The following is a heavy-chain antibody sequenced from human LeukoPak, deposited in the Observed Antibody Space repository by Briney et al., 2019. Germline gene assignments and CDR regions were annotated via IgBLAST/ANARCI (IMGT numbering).Heavy chain of an antibody. CDR3: ARVLPYSSGWGVDY. Sequence: SETLSLTCTVFGGSIRSYYWSWIRQPPGKGLEWIGYIYYSGSTNYNPSLKSRVTISVDTSKNQFSLNLSSVTAADTAVYYCARVLPYSSGWGVDYWGQGTLVTVSS. CDR2: IYYSGST. V-gene: IGHV4-59*01. J-gene: IGHJ4*02. D-gene: IGHD6-19*01. CDR1: GGSIRSYY.